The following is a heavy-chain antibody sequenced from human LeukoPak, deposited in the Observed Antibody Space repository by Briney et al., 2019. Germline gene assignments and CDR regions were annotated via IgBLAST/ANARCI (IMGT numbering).Heavy chain of an antibody. CDR3: ARDQRMVATNYYYGMDV. Sequence: KSSETLSLTCTVSGGSISSYYWSWIRQPPGKGLEWIGYIYYSGSTNYNPSLKSRVTISVDTSKDQFSLKLSSVTAADTAVYYCARDQRMVATNYYYGMDVWGQGTTVTGSS. CDR1: GGSISSYY. J-gene: IGHJ6*02. CDR2: IYYSGST. D-gene: IGHD5-12*01. V-gene: IGHV4-59*01.